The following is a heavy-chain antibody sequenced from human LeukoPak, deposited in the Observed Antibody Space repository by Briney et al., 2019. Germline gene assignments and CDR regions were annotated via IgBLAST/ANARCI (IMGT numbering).Heavy chain of an antibody. D-gene: IGHD6-19*01. CDR2: INHSGST. CDR3: ARIRGSGWYVRYFDY. V-gene: IGHV4-34*01. Sequence: SETLSLTCAVYGGSFSGYYWSWIRQPPGKGLERIGEINHSGSTNYNPSLKSRVTISVDTSKNQFSLKLSSVTAADTAVYYCARIRGSGWYVRYFDYWGQGTLVTVSS. CDR1: GGSFSGYY. J-gene: IGHJ4*02.